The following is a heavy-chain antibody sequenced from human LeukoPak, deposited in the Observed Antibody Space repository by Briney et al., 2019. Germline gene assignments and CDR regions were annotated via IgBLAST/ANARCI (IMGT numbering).Heavy chain of an antibody. CDR1: GFTFSSYE. CDR3: AKAMVRGVIITRFYFDY. CDR2: ISSSSSYI. J-gene: IGHJ4*02. D-gene: IGHD3-10*01. Sequence: GGSLRLSCAASGFTFSSYEMNWVRQAPGKGLEWVSSISSSSSYIYYADSVKGRFTISRDNAKNSLYLQMNSLRAEDTAVYYCAKAMVRGVIITRFYFDYWGQGTLVTVSS. V-gene: IGHV3-21*01.